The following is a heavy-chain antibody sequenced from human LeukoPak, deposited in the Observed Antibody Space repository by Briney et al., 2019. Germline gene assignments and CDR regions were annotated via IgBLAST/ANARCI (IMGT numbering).Heavy chain of an antibody. CDR3: ARGSRWSGYYTYYYYGMDV. CDR1: GYTFPSYF. V-gene: IGHV1-3*01. J-gene: IGHJ6*02. CDR2: INAGNGNT. Sequence: ASVKVSCKASGYTFPSYFMHWVRQAPGQRLEWMGWINAGNGNTKYSQKFQGRVTITRDTSASTAYMELGSLRSEDTAVYYCARGSRWSGYYTYYYYGMDVWGQGTTVTVSS. D-gene: IGHD3-3*01.